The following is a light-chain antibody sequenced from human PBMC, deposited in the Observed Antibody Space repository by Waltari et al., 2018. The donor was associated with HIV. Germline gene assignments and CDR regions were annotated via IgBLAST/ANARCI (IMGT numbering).Light chain of an antibody. J-gene: IGKJ3*01. V-gene: IGKV3-11*01. CDR2: DAS. Sequence: EIVLTQSPATLSLSPGERATLSCRASQSVGSYLAWYQKKPGQAPRLLIYDASHRATGIPARFRGSGSGTAFTLTIISLEPEDFALYYCQQRTNGPPLFTFGPGTKVDIK. CDR1: QSVGSY. CDR3: QQRTNGPPLFT.